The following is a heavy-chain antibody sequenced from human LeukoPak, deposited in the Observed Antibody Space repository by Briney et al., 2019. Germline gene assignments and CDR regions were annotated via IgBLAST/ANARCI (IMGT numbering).Heavy chain of an antibody. V-gene: IGHV1-2*02. CDR3: ARPGYGDDWYFDL. Sequence: ASVKVSCKASGYTFTGYYMHWVRQAPGQGLEWMGWINPNSGGTNYAQKFQGRVTMTRDTSISTAYMELSRLRSDDTAVYYCARPGYGDDWYFDLWGRDTLVTVSS. CDR1: GYTFTGYY. J-gene: IGHJ2*01. CDR2: INPNSGGT. D-gene: IGHD4-17*01.